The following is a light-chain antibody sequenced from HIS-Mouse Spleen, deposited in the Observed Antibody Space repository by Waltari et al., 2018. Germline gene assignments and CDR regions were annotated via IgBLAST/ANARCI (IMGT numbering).Light chain of an antibody. CDR2: GAS. J-gene: IGKJ2*01. CDR3: QQYGSSPNT. V-gene: IGKV3-20*01. CDR1: QSVSSSY. Sequence: EIVLTQFPGTRHLSPGERATLSGRASQSVSSSYLAWYQQKPGQAPRLLIYGASSRATGIPDRFSGSGSGTDFTLTISRLEPEDFAVYYCQQYGSSPNTFGQGTKLEIK.